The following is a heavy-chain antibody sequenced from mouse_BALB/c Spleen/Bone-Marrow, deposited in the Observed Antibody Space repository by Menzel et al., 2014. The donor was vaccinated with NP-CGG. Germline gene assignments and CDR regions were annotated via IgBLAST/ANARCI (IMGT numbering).Heavy chain of an antibody. CDR2: INPGSGGT. CDR3: ARGGDYGFMDY. Sequence: QVQLQQSGAELVRPGTSVKVSCKASGYAFTNHLIEWVKQRPGQGLEWIGVINPGSGGTNYNEKFKGKATLTADKSSSTAYMQLSSLTSDDSAVYFCARGGDYGFMDYWGQGTSVTVSS. V-gene: IGHV1-54*01. CDR1: GYAFTNHL. D-gene: IGHD1-2*01. J-gene: IGHJ4*01.